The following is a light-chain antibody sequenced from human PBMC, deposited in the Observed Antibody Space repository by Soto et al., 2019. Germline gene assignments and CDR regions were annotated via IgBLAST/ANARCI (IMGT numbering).Light chain of an antibody. J-gene: IGKJ1*01. CDR1: QSLLHSNGYNY. CDR2: LGS. CDR3: MQALQTWT. Sequence: DIVMTQSTLSLPVTPGEPASISCSSSQSLLHSNGYNYLDWYLQKPGQSPQLLIYLGSNRSSGVPDRFSGSGSGTDFTLKISRVEAEDVGVYYCMQALQTWTFGQGTKVDI. V-gene: IGKV2-28*01.